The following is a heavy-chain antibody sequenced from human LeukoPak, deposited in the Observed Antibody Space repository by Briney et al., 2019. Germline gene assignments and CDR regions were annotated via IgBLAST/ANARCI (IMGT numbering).Heavy chain of an antibody. J-gene: IGHJ6*02. CDR3: ARETYYYGMDV. V-gene: IGHV4-59*01. CDR1: GPSISNYY. Sequence: SETLSLTRTVSGPSISNYYWSWIRQPPGKGLEWLGYIYYSGSTNYNPSLKSRVTISVDTSKNQFSLKLSSVTAADTAVYYCARETYYYGMDVWGQGTTVTVSS. CDR2: IYYSGST.